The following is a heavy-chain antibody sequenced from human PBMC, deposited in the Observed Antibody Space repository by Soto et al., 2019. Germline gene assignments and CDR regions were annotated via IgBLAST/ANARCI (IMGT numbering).Heavy chain of an antibody. V-gene: IGHV2-5*02. J-gene: IGHJ3*02. D-gene: IGHD3-22*01. CDR1: GFSLSTTGVA. Sequence: QITLKESGPTLVKPAQTLTLTCTFAGFSLSTTGVAVGWIRQPPGKALEWLALIYWDDDKRYSTSLKSRLTITKDTAESQVVLRMTNMDPVDTATYYCAHRLASPYYYEGSDYPHVFDIWGQGTVVTVSS. CDR3: AHRLASPYYYEGSDYPHVFDI. CDR2: IYWDDDK.